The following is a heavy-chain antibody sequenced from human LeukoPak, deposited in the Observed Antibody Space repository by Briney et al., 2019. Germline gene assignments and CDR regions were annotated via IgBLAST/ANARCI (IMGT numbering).Heavy chain of an antibody. CDR1: GFTFSSYD. D-gene: IGHD3-9*01. J-gene: IGHJ4*02. CDR2: ISTDSSTM. V-gene: IGHV3-48*01. Sequence: PGGSLRLSCAASGFTFSSYDMTWVRQAPGKGLEWVSYISTDSSTMYYADSVKGRFTISRDNAQNSLYLQMNSLRAEDTAVYYCARDPYYDILTGYYNPTLLDYWGQGTLVTVSS. CDR3: ARDPYYDILTGYYNPTLLDY.